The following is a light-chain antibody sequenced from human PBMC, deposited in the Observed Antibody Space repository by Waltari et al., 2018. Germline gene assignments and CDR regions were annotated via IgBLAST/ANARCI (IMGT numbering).Light chain of an antibody. V-gene: IGLV1-51*02. J-gene: IGLJ7*01. CDR3: GTWDSSLSGAV. CDR2: ENT. Sequence: QSVLTQPPSVSAAPGQRVTISCSGGSSNIWNNYVSWYRQFPEPAPKLLIYENTERPSGIPGRFSGSKSGTSATLDITGLQAGDEADYYCGTWDSSLSGAVFGGGTHLTVL. CDR1: SSNIWNNY.